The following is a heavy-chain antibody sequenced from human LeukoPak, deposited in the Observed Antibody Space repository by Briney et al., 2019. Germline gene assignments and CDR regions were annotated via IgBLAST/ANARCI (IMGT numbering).Heavy chain of an antibody. CDR3: AHVIAVAGTTTEAFDI. D-gene: IGHD6-19*01. J-gene: IGHJ3*02. V-gene: IGHV1-2*02. CDR2: INPNSGGT. CDR1: GYIFTGYY. Sequence: ASVKVSCKASGYIFTGYYMHWVRQAPGQGLEWMGWINPNSGGTNYEQKFQGRVTMTRDTSISTAYLELSRLRSDDTAVYYCAHVIAVAGTTTEAFDIWGQGTMVTVSS.